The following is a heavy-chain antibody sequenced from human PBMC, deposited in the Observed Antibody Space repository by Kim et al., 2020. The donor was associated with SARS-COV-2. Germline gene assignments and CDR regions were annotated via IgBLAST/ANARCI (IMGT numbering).Heavy chain of an antibody. D-gene: IGHD1-20*01. CDR1: GGSISTNTYY. Sequence: SETLSLTCTVSGGSISTNTYYWGWIRQPPGKGLKWIGSVYYSGSTYYSPSLKGRVTISLDTSKNQFSLKLNSVAAADTAMYYCARSPRLSGIGDYWGQGT. J-gene: IGHJ4*02. V-gene: IGHV4-39*07. CDR3: ARSPRLSGIGDY. CDR2: VYYSGST.